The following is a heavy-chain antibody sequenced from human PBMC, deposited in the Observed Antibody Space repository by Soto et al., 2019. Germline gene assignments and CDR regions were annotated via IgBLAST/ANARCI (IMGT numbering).Heavy chain of an antibody. J-gene: IGHJ4*02. CDR1: GYTFTSYA. D-gene: IGHD2-15*01. CDR3: ARVFVGVAAHRGNLYFAY. Sequence: ASVKVSCKASGYTFTSYAMHWVRQAPGQRLEWMGWINAGNGNTKYSQKFQGRVTITRDTSASTAYMELSSLRSEDTAVYYCARVFVGVAAHRGNLYFAYWGQGTLVTVSS. CDR2: INAGNGNT. V-gene: IGHV1-3*01.